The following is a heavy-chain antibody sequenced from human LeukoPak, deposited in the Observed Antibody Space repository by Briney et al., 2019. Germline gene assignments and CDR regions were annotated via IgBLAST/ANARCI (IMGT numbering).Heavy chain of an antibody. Sequence: ASVKVSYKASGYTFTSCAMNWVRQAPGQGLEWMGWINTNTGNPTYAQGFTGRFVFSLDTSVSTAYLQISSLKAEDTAVYYCARALPNIAARHRGYWFDPWGQGTLVTVSS. CDR2: INTNTGNP. CDR3: ARALPNIAARHRGYWFDP. J-gene: IGHJ5*02. D-gene: IGHD6-6*01. CDR1: GYTFTSCA. V-gene: IGHV7-4-1*02.